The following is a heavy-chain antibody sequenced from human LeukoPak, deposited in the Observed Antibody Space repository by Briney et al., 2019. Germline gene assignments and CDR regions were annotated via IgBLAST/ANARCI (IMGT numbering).Heavy chain of an antibody. J-gene: IGHJ2*01. V-gene: IGHV4-34*01. D-gene: IGHD6-19*01. CDR2: INHSGST. CDR3: ARRPSAVAGAWYFDL. Sequence: SETLSLTCAVYGGSFSGYYWSWIRQPPGKGLEWIGEINHSGSTNYNPSLKSRVTISVDTSKNQFSLKLTSVTAADTAVYYCARRPSAVAGAWYFDLWGRGTLVIVSS. CDR1: GGSFSGYY.